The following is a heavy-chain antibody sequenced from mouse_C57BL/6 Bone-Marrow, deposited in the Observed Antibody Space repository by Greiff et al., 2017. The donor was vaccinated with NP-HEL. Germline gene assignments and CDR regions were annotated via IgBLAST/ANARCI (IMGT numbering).Heavy chain of an antibody. CDR1: GFTFSDYG. CDR2: ISSGSSTI. Sequence: EVMLVESGGGLVKPGGSLKLSCAASGFTFSDYGMHWVRQAPEKGLEWVAYISSGSSTIYYADTVNGRFTISRDTAKNTLFLQMTSLTSENTAMYYCARQGWLLSWFAYWGQGTLVTVSA. D-gene: IGHD2-3*01. CDR3: ARQGWLLSWFAY. J-gene: IGHJ3*01. V-gene: IGHV5-17*01.